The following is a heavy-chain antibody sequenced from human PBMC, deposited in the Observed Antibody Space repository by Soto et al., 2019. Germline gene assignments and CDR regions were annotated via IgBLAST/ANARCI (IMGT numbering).Heavy chain of an antibody. CDR1: GYTFTRYG. V-gene: IGHV1-18*01. Sequence: QVQLVQSGAEVKNPGASVKVSCKASGYTFTRYGIGWARQAPGQGLEWMGRINTYNGNTNYAQNVQGRVTLTTDTSTSTAYMELRSLRSNTTAIYYCAMVDVYVTPSPQDVWGQGTTVIVSS. D-gene: IGHD3-16*01. J-gene: IGHJ6*02. CDR3: AMVDVYVTPSPQDV. CDR2: INTYNGNT.